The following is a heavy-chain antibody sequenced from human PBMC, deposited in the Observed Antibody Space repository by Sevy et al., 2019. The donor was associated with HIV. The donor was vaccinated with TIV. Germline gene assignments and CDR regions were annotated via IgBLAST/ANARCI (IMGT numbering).Heavy chain of an antibody. J-gene: IGHJ4*02. V-gene: IGHV3-7*01. Sequence: GGSLRLSCATSGFPFSSYWMNWVRQAPGKGLEWVANIKQDGRDRYYVDSVKGRFTISRDNARNSLYLRMNSLRAEDTALYYCVRAIAAAGSFWGQGTLVTVSS. CDR1: GFPFSSYW. D-gene: IGHD6-13*01. CDR2: IKQDGRDR. CDR3: VRAIAAAGSF.